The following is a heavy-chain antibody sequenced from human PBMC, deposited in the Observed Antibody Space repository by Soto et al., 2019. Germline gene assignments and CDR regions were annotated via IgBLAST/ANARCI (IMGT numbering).Heavy chain of an antibody. CDR3: ARDAADTAMVSLFYFDY. V-gene: IGHV1-46*01. Sequence: ASVTVSCTASGYTLTSYYMHWVRQAPGQGLEWMGIINPSGGSTSYAQKFQGRVTMTRDTSTSTVYMELSSLRSEDTAVYYCARDAADTAMVSLFYFDYWGQGTQVTVSS. J-gene: IGHJ4*02. CDR2: INPSGGST. D-gene: IGHD5-18*01. CDR1: GYTLTSYY.